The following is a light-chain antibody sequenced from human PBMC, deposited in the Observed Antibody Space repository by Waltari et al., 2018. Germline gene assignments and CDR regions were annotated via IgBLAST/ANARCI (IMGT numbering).Light chain of an antibody. V-gene: IGLV1-40*01. CDR1: SSHIGADYH. Sequence: QSVLTQPPSVSGAPGPRVTIYCTGNSSHIGADYHVHWYQQVPGTAPKLLMYVNNKRASGVPARFSGSKSGTSASLAITGLQAEDEADYYCQSYDYSLRAAVFGGGTKLTVL. CDR3: QSYDYSLRAAV. J-gene: IGLJ2*01. CDR2: VNN.